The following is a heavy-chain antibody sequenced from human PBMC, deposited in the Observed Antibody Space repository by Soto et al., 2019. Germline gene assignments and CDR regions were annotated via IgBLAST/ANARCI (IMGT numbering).Heavy chain of an antibody. CDR2: IGTAGDT. V-gene: IGHV3-13*01. CDR3: ARGSRRFWSGPTYYYYMDV. Sequence: PGGSLRLSCAASGFTFCSYDMHWVRQATGKGLEWVPAIGTAGDTYYPGSVKGRFTISRENAKNSLYLQMNSLRAGDTAVYYCARGSRRFWSGPTYYYYMDVWGKGTTVTVSS. J-gene: IGHJ6*03. CDR1: GFTFCSYD. D-gene: IGHD3-3*01.